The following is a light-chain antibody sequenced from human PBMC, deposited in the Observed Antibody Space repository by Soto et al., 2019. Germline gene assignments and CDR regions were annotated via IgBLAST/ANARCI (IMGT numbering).Light chain of an antibody. CDR3: QHYNSYSEA. V-gene: IGKV1-5*01. Sequence: DIQMTQSHSTLSASVGDRVTITFRASQSISSWLAWYQQKPGKAPKLLIYGASGLQSGVPSRFSGSGSGTDFTLTISSLQPDDFATYYCQHYNSYSEAFGQGTKVDI. CDR1: QSISSW. CDR2: GAS. J-gene: IGKJ1*01.